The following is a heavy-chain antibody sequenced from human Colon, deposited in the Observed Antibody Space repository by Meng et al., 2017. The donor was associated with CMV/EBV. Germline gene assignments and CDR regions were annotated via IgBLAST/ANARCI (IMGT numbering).Heavy chain of an antibody. D-gene: IGHD3-10*01. CDR2: LRPTGSI. CDR1: GASITTYY. V-gene: IGHV4-4*07. J-gene: IGHJ4*02. Sequence: QVQLPESGPGLVKPSETLSLTCSVFGASITTYYWAWIRQPAGKGLEFIGRLRPTGSIDYNPSLMSRVTMSVDTSKNQLSLNLKSVTAADTAVYYCVRAAARGVPVDHWGQGMLVTVSS. CDR3: VRAAARGVPVDH.